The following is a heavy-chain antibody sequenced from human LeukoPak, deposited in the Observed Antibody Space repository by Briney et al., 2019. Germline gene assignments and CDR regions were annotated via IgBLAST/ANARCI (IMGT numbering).Heavy chain of an antibody. CDR2: ISYDGSNK. J-gene: IGHJ4*02. CDR3: AREKHSVVPAARVFDY. V-gene: IGHV3-30-3*01. Sequence: GGSLRLSCAASGFTFSSYAMHWVRQAPGKGLEWVAVISYDGSNKYYADSVKGRFTISRDNSKNTLYLQMNSLRAEDTAVYYCAREKHSVVPAARVFDYWGQGTLVTVSS. CDR1: GFTFSSYA. D-gene: IGHD2-2*01.